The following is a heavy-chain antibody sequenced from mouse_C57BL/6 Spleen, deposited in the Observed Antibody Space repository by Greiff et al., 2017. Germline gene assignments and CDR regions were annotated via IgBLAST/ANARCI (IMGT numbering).Heavy chain of an antibody. V-gene: IGHV1-82*01. CDR1: GYAFSSSW. CDR2: IYPGDGDT. CDR3: ARGIYYGNYDYFDY. Sequence: QVQLQQSGPELVKPGASVKISCKASGYAFSSSWMNWVKQRPGKGLEWIGRIYPGDGDTNYNGKFKGKAILTADKSSSTAYMQLSSLTSEDSAVYFCARGIYYGNYDYFDYWGQGTTLTVSS. J-gene: IGHJ2*01. D-gene: IGHD2-1*01.